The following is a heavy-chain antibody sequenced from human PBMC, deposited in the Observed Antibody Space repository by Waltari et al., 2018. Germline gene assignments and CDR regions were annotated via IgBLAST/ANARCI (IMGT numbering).Heavy chain of an antibody. J-gene: IGHJ4*02. CDR2: IYYSGST. D-gene: IGHD3-22*01. Sequence: QVQLQESGPGLVKPSETLSLTCTVSGGSISSYYWSWIRQPPGKGLEWIGYIYYSGSTNYNPSLKSRVTISVDTSKNQFSLKLSSVTAADTAVYYCARDTYYYDSSGYYWEYYFDYWGQGTLVTVSS. CDR3: ARDTYYYDSSGYYWEYYFDY. CDR1: GGSISSYY. V-gene: IGHV4-59*01.